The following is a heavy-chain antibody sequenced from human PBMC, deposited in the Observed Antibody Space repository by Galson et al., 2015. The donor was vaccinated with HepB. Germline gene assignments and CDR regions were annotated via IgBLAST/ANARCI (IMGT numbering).Heavy chain of an antibody. J-gene: IGHJ1*01. CDR2: VSDYNGDT. CDR3: VREGGAWPVSVYFQH. D-gene: IGHD1-14*01. V-gene: IGHV1-18*01. CDR1: DDTFTSYG. Sequence: SVKVSCKASDDTFTSYGICWVRQAAGAGREWVGWVSDYNGDTKYSPKLQGKVTMTTDRSTTTAYLALRGLTSADTAVYYCVREGGAWPVSVYFQHWGQGTLVTVSS.